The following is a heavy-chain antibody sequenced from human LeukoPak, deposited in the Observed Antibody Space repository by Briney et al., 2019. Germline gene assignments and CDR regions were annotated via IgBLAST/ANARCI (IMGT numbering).Heavy chain of an antibody. D-gene: IGHD6-19*01. CDR3: ARDGYSSGWPGNXFXI. CDR1: GGSISSYY. Sequence: SETLSLTCTVSGGSISSYYWSWIRQPAGKGLEWIGRIYTSGSTNYNPSLKSRVTMSVDTSKNQFSLKLSSVTAADTAVYYFARDGYSSGWPGNXFXIXXQGTXVTV. V-gene: IGHV4-4*07. J-gene: IGHJ3*02. CDR2: IYTSGST.